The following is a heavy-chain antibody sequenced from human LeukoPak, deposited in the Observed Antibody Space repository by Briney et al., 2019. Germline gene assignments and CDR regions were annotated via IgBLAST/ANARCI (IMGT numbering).Heavy chain of an antibody. CDR2: IRYDGSNK. J-gene: IGHJ4*02. V-gene: IGHV3-30*02. D-gene: IGHD1-7*01. CDR3: AKDTKLRALFDY. CDR1: GFTFSSYG. Sequence: GGSLRLSCAASGFTFSSYGMHWVRQAPGKGLEWVAFIRYDGSNKYYADSVKGRFTISRDNSKNTLYLQMNSLRAEDTAVYYCAKDTKLRALFDYWGQGTLVTVSP.